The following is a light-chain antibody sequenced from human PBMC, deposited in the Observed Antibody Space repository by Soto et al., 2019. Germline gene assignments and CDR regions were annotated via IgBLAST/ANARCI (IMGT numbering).Light chain of an antibody. CDR2: GAS. CDR1: QSVSSY. V-gene: IGKV3-20*01. CDR3: HQYGSSPQT. J-gene: IGKJ1*01. Sequence: VLTQSPATLSLSPGERAILSCRASQSVSSYFAWYQQKPGQAPRLLIYGASSRATAIPDRFSGSGSGTDFTLTISRLEPEDFAVYYCHQYGSSPQTFGQGAKVEIK.